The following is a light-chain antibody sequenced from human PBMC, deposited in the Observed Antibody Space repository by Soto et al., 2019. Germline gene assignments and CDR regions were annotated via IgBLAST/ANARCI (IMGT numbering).Light chain of an antibody. J-gene: IGKJ3*01. V-gene: IGKV1-33*01. CDR2: DAS. CDR3: QHCDYLPI. CDR1: QDITSY. Sequence: DIQMTQSPPSLSASVGDRVTITCQASQDITSYLNWYQHKPGKAPKLLIYDASILEAGVPSRFSRSGSGTDFTFSTSSLQPEDVASYYCQHCDYLPIFGPGTTVDFK.